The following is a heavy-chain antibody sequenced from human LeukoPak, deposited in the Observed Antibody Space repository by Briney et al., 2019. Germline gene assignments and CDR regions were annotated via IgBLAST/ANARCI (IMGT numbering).Heavy chain of an antibody. J-gene: IGHJ6*03. CDR2: IGNAGHAT. V-gene: IGHV3-23*01. CDR3: AKDHDVLLWFGELLRYYMDV. D-gene: IGHD3-10*01. Sequence: GGSLRLSCAASGFTFTTFAMSWVRQAPGRGLEWVLTIGNAGHATYYADSVKGRFTISRDNSKNTLYLQMNSLRAEDTAVYYCAKDHDVLLWFGELLRYYMDVWGKETTVTVSS. CDR1: GFTFTTFA.